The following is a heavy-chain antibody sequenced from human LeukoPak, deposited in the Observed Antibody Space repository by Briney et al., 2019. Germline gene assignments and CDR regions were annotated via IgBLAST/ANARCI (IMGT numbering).Heavy chain of an antibody. CDR2: IYTSGTT. V-gene: IGHV4-61*02. D-gene: IGHD3-22*01. Sequence: SSQTLSLTCTVSGGSISSGSYYWSWIRQPAGKGLEWIGRIYTSGTTNYNPSLKSRVTISVDTSKNQFSLKLSSVTAADTAVYYCARATEDYYDSSPPLDIWGQGTMVTVSS. CDR3: ARATEDYYDSSPPLDI. J-gene: IGHJ3*02. CDR1: GGSISSGSYY.